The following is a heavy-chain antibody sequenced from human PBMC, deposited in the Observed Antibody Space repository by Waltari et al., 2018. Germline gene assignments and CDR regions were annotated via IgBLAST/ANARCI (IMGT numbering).Heavy chain of an antibody. J-gene: IGHJ4*02. Sequence: EVQLVESGGGLVQSGGSLRLSCTASGFSFSNYDMNWVRQAPGKGLEWVSYISSVGITIYYADSMKGRFTVSRDNAKNSVHLQMNSLRAGDTAMYYCASLEGTTVIGGYWGQGTLVTVSS. V-gene: IGHV3-48*04. D-gene: IGHD2-21*01. CDR1: GFSFSNYD. CDR3: ASLEGTTVIGGY. CDR2: ISSVGITI.